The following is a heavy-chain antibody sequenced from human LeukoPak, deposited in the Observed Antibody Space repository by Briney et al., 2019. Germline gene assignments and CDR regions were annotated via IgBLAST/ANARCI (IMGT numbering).Heavy chain of an antibody. CDR3: ARAPRPLNYYDSSGFDY. CDR2: IYYSGST. J-gene: IGHJ4*02. CDR1: GGSISSGGYY. D-gene: IGHD3-22*01. Sequence: PSETLSLTCTVSGGSISSGGYYWSWIRQHPGKGQEWIGYIYYSGSTYYNPSLKSRVTISVDTSKNQFSLKLSSVTAADTAVYYCARAPRPLNYYDSSGFDYWGQGTLVTVSS. V-gene: IGHV4-31*03.